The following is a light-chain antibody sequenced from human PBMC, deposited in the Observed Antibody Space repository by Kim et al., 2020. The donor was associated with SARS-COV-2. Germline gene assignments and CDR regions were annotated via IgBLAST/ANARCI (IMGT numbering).Light chain of an antibody. V-gene: IGKV1-39*01. CDR1: QSISSY. CDR3: QQSYSTLRT. J-gene: IGKJ1*01. CDR2: ATS. Sequence: ASRGDRVTITCRASQSISSYLNWYQQKPGKAPKLLIYATSSLQSGVPSRFSGSGSGTDFTLTISSLQPEDFATYYCQQSYSTLRTFGQGTKVDIK.